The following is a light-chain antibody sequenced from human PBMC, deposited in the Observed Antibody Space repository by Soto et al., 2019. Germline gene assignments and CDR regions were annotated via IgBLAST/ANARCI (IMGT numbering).Light chain of an antibody. CDR1: QSVSSSS. CDR2: DAS. J-gene: IGKJ1*01. V-gene: IGKV3-20*01. Sequence: ELVLTQSPGTLYLSPGERATISCRASQSVSSSSLAWYQQKRGQAPRLLIHDASSRATGIPDRFSGSGSGTDFTLTISRLEPEDFAVYYCQQYGGSPRTVGQGTKVDIK. CDR3: QQYGGSPRT.